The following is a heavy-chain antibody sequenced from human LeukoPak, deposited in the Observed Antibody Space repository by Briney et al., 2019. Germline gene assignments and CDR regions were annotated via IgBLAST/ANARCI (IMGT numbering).Heavy chain of an antibody. J-gene: IGHJ4*02. V-gene: IGHV1-46*01. CDR1: GYSFTNYY. CDR3: ARDQDSIGYGENLY. CDR2: INPSGGGT. D-gene: IGHD5-18*01. Sequence: GASVKVSCKASGYSFTNYYIHWVRQAPGQGLEWMGRINPSGGGTSYAQKFQGRVPMTRDMSTSTVYMELSSLRSEDTAVYYCARDQDSIGYGENLYWGQGILVTVSS.